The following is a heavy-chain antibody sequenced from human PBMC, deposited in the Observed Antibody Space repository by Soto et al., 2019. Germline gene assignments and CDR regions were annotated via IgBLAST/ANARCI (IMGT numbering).Heavy chain of an antibody. CDR3: ARHDYYDSSWKFDY. CDR1: GGSFRGYY. J-gene: IGHJ4*02. V-gene: IGHV4-34*01. D-gene: IGHD3-22*01. CDR2: INHSGST. Sequence: SETLSLTCAVYGGSFRGYYWSWIRQPPGKGLEWIGEINHSGSTNYNPSLKSRVTISVDTSKNQFSLKLSSVTAADTAVYYCARHDYYDSSWKFDYWGQGTLVTVSS.